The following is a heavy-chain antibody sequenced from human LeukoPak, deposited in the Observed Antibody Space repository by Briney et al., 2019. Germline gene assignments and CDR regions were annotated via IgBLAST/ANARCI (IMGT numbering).Heavy chain of an antibody. Sequence: ASVKVSCKASGGTFSSYAISWVRQAPGQGLEWMGGIIPIFGTANYAQKFQGRVTITADESTSTAYMELSSLRSEDTAVYSCARGCSGGSCYSAGYFQHWGQGTLVTVSS. CDR3: ARGCSGGSCYSAGYFQH. D-gene: IGHD2-15*01. V-gene: IGHV1-69*01. CDR1: GGTFSSYA. CDR2: IIPIFGTA. J-gene: IGHJ1*01.